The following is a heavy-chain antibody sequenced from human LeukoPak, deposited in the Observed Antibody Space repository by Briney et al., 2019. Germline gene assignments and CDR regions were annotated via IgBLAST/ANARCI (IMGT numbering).Heavy chain of an antibody. Sequence: GSLRLSCAASGFTFSSYSMNWVRQAPGKGLERVSSISSSSSYIYYADSVKGRFTISRDNAKNSLYLQMNSLRAEDTAVYYCARGDEETYYYDSSGYQFDYWGQGTLVTVSS. CDR3: ARGDEETYYYDSSGYQFDY. V-gene: IGHV3-21*01. CDR2: ISSSSSYI. D-gene: IGHD3-22*01. J-gene: IGHJ4*02. CDR1: GFTFSSYS.